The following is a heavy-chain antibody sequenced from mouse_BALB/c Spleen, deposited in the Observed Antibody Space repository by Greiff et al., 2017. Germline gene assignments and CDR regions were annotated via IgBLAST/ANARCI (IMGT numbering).Heavy chain of an antibody. D-gene: IGHD1-1*01. CDR1: GFNIKDTY. Sequence: VQLQQSGAELVKPGASVKLSCTASGFNIKDTYMHWVKQRPEQGLEWIGRIDPANGNTKYDPKFQGKATITADTSSNTAYLQLSSLTSEDTAVYYCAILTTGAMDYWGQGTSVTVSS. CDR2: IDPANGNT. CDR3: AILTTGAMDY. V-gene: IGHV14-3*02. J-gene: IGHJ4*01.